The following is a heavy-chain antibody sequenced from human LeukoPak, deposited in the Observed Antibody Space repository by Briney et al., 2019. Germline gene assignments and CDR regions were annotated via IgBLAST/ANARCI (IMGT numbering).Heavy chain of an antibody. D-gene: IGHD2-15*01. CDR3: VSEPPCCLLDY. V-gene: IGHV4-39*01. CDR1: GGSISSSSYY. CDR2: IYYSGST. Sequence: SETLSLTCTVSGGSISSSSYYWGWIRQPPGQGLEWIASIYYSGSTYYNPSLKSRVTISVDTSKNQFSLKLSSVTAADTAVYYCVSEPPCCLLDYWGQGTLVTVSS. J-gene: IGHJ4*02.